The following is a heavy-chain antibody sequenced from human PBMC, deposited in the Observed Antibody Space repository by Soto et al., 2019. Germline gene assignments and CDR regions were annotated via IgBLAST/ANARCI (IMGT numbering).Heavy chain of an antibody. CDR2: IIPIFGTA. J-gene: IGHJ6*02. CDR1: GGTFSSYA. Sequence: GASVKVSCKASGGTFSSYAISWVRQAPGQGLEWMGGIIPIFGTANYAQKFQGRVTITADESTGTAYMELSSLRSEDTAVYYCASPGYCSGGSCVGLTDGYYYYGMDVWGQGTTVTVSS. V-gene: IGHV1-69*13. CDR3: ASPGYCSGGSCVGLTDGYYYYGMDV. D-gene: IGHD2-15*01.